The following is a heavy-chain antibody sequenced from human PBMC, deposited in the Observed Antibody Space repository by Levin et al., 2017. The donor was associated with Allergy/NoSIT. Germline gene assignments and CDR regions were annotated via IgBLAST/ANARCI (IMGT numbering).Heavy chain of an antibody. V-gene: IGHV3-21*01. CDR2: ISSSSSYI. CDR1: GFTFSSYS. Sequence: GGSLRLSCAASGFTFSSYSMNWVRQAPGKGLEWVSSISSSSSYIYYADSVKGRFTISRDNAKNSLYLQMNSLRAEDTAVYYCARDLSYYGSGSYLAFDIWGQGTMVTVSS. CDR3: ARDLSYYGSGSYLAFDI. J-gene: IGHJ3*02. D-gene: IGHD3-10*01.